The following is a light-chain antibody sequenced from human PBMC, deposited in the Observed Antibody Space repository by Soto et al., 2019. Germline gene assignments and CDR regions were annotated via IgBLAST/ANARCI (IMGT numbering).Light chain of an antibody. CDR1: SGHSSYI. CDR3: ETWDRNTQNRV. J-gene: IGLJ3*02. Sequence: QLVLTQSSSASASLGSSVKLTCTLSSGHSSYIIAWHQQQPGKAPRYLMKLEGSGSYNKGSGVPDRFSGSSSGADRYLTISNLQFEDEADYYCETWDRNTQNRVFGGGTKLTVL. CDR2: LEGSGSY. V-gene: IGLV4-60*02.